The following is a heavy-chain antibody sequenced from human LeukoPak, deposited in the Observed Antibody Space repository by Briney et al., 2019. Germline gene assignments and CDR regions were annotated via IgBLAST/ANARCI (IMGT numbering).Heavy chain of an antibody. D-gene: IGHD3-3*01. V-gene: IGHV3-30*04. CDR2: ISYDGSNK. CDR3: ARGSPDYDFWSGYPLGPKDY. CDR1: GFTFSSYA. Sequence: GGSLRLSCAASGFTFSSYAMHWVRQAPGKGLEWVAVISYDGSNKYYADSVKGRFTISRDNSKNTLYLQMNSLRAEDTAVYYCARGSPDYDFWSGYPLGPKDYWGQGTLVTVSS. J-gene: IGHJ4*02.